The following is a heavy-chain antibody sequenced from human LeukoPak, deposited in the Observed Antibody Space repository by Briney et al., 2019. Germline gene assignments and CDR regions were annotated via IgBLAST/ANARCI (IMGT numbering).Heavy chain of an antibody. D-gene: IGHD2-2*01. CDR2: ISSSGSTI. J-gene: IGHJ1*01. V-gene: IGHV3-48*01. Sequence: GGSLRLSCAASGFNFSLYSMNWVRQARGKGVEWVSYISSSGSTIYYADSVKGRFTISRDKAKNSLYLQMNSLRAEDTAVYYCARGVPDAIGYFQHWGQGTLVTVSS. CDR1: GFNFSLYS. CDR3: ARGVPDAIGYFQH.